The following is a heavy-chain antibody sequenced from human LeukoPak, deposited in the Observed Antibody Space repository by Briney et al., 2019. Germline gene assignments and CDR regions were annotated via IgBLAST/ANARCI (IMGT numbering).Heavy chain of an antibody. Sequence: TGGSLRLSCAASGFTLSSYWMHWVRQAPGKGLVWVSRISSDGTITNYADSVKGRFTISRDNAKNTPYLQMNSLRVEDTAVYYCARFSPPPTWGQGTLVTVSS. J-gene: IGHJ4*02. CDR3: ARFSPPPT. V-gene: IGHV3-74*01. CDR2: ISSDGTIT. CDR1: GFTLSSYW.